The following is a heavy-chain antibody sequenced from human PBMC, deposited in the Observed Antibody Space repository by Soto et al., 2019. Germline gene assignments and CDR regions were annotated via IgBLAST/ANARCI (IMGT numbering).Heavy chain of an antibody. Sequence: GGSLRLSCAASGFTFSSYGMHWVRQAPGKGLEWVAVISYDGSNKYYADSVKGRFTISRDNSKNTLYLQMNSLRAEDTAVYYCAKDLYDSSGLQLDYWGQGTLVTVSS. CDR2: ISYDGSNK. V-gene: IGHV3-30*18. CDR3: AKDLYDSSGLQLDY. D-gene: IGHD3-22*01. J-gene: IGHJ4*02. CDR1: GFTFSSYG.